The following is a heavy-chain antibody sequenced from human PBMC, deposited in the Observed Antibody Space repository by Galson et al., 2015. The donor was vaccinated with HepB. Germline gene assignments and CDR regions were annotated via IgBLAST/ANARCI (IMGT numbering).Heavy chain of an antibody. CDR2: ISGSVGST. J-gene: IGHJ4*02. Sequence: SLRLSCAASGFTFSSYAMSWVRLAPGKGLEWVSAISGSVGSTYYADSVKGRFTISRDNSKNTLFLQMNSLRAEDTAVYYCAKEISGGPAFDYWGQGTLVTVSS. CDR3: AKEISGGPAFDY. D-gene: IGHD1-26*01. CDR1: GFTFSSYA. V-gene: IGHV3-23*01.